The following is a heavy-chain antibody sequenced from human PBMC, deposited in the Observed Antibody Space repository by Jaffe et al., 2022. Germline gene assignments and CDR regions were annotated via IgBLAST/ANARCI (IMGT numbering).Heavy chain of an antibody. Sequence: QVQLVQSGAEVKKPGSSVKVSCKASGGTFSSYAISWVRQAPGQGLEWMGGIIPIFGTANYAQKFQGRVTITADESTSTAYMELSSLRSEDTAVYYCARAPRHCSGGSCYSRVPTFFDYWGQGTLVTVSS. V-gene: IGHV1-69*01. CDR2: IIPIFGTA. D-gene: IGHD2-15*01. J-gene: IGHJ4*02. CDR3: ARAPRHCSGGSCYSRVPTFFDY. CDR1: GGTFSSYA.